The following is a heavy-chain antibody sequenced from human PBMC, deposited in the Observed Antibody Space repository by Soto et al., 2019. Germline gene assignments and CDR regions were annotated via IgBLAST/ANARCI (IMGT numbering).Heavy chain of an antibody. J-gene: IGHJ4*02. CDR1: GYTFTSYG. D-gene: IGHD3-3*01. Sequence: QVQLVQSGAEVKKPGASVKVSCKASGYTFTSYGISWVRQAPGQGLEWMGWISAYNGNTNYAQKLQGRVTMTTDTSTSTDYMELRSLRSDDTAVYYCARGEGYDFWSGYYSEYYFDYWGQGTLVTVSS. CDR3: ARGEGYDFWSGYYSEYYFDY. V-gene: IGHV1-18*01. CDR2: ISAYNGNT.